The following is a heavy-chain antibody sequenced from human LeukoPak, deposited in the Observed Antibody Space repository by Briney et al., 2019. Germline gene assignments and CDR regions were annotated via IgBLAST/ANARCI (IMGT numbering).Heavy chain of an antibody. CDR2: IKQDGSKK. D-gene: IGHD3-22*01. V-gene: IGHV3-7*01. CDR1: GFPFSSYW. CDR3: ARDYYDSSALGY. J-gene: IGHJ4*02. Sequence: GGSLRLSCVASGFPFSSYWMTWVRQAPGKGLEWVANIKQDGSKKSYVDSVKGRFTISRDNAKNSLYLQMSSLRAEDTAVYYCARDYYDSSALGYWGQGTLVTVSS.